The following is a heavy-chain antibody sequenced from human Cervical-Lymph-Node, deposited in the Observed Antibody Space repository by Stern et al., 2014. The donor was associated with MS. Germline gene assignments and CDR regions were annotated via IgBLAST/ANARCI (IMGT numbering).Heavy chain of an antibody. CDR1: GFTFSSYD. CDR3: ASEAG. D-gene: IGHD6-19*01. Sequence: MQLVESGGGVVQPGRSLRLSCAASGFTFSSYDIHCVRQAPGKGLEWVAVIWYDGTIKYYADSVEGRFTISRDNAKNTMYLQMDSLRDEDTGVYYCASEAGWGQGALVTVSS. V-gene: IGHV3-33*01. CDR2: IWYDGTIK. J-gene: IGHJ4*02.